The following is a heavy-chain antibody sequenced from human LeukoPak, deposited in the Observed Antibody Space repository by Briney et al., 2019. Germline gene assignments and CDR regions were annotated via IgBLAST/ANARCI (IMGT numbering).Heavy chain of an antibody. CDR3: ARTNYVTSWGENYYYYYMDV. V-gene: IGHV1-69*05. CDR2: IIPIFGTA. D-gene: IGHD3-10*02. J-gene: IGHJ6*03. CDR1: GGTFSSYA. Sequence: SVKVSCKASGGTFSSYAISWVRQAPGQGLEWMGGIIPIFGTANYAQKFQGRVTITTDESTSTAYMELSSLRSEDTAVYYCARTNYVTSWGENYYYYYMDVRGKGTTVTVSS.